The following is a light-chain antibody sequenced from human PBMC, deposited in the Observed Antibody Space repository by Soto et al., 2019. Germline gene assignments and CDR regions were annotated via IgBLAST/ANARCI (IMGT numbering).Light chain of an antibody. V-gene: IGLV2-14*01. CDR2: EVS. J-gene: IGLJ1*01. CDR1: SSDVGGYNY. Sequence: QSALTQPASVSGSPGQSLTISCTGTSSDVGGYNYVSWYQQHPGKAPKLMIYEVSNRPSGVSNRFSGSKSGNTASLTISGLQAEDEADYYCSSYTSSSIYVFGTGTKVTVL. CDR3: SSYTSSSIYV.